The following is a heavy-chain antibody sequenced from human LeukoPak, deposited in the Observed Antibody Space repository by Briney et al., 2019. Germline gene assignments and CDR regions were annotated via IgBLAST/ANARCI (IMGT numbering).Heavy chain of an antibody. CDR1: ALTFGVYA. Sequence: GGSLRLSCTISALTFGVYAMSWVRHAPGEGLVWVGFIRSKSYGGTTEYAASVKGRFTISRDDSKSIAYLQMNSLKTEDTAVYYCQPYYYDSNGYYYIVQWGQGTLVSVSS. J-gene: IGHJ4*02. D-gene: IGHD3-22*01. CDR3: QPYYYDSNGYYYIVQ. V-gene: IGHV3-49*04. CDR2: IRSKSYGGTT.